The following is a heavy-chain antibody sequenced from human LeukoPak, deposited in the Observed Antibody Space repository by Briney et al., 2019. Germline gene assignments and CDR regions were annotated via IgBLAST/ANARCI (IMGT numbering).Heavy chain of an antibody. J-gene: IGHJ4*02. CDR1: GYTFTSYD. V-gene: IGHV1-8*01. Sequence: ASVKVSCKASGYTFTSYDINLVRQASGQGLEWMGWMNPNSGNTGYAQKFQGRVTMTRNTSISTAYMELSSLRSEDTAVYYCARKMHLYGSGSYFVYWGQGTLVTVSS. CDR2: MNPNSGNT. D-gene: IGHD3-10*01. CDR3: ARKMHLYGSGSYFVY.